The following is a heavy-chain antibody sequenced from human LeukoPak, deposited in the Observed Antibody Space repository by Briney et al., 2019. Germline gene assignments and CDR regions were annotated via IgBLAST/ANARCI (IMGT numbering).Heavy chain of an antibody. CDR1: GFTFSSAW. Sequence: GGSLRLSCAASGFTFSSAWMTWVRQAPGKGLEWVATIKDDGSDKYYVASAKGRFTISRDNAKKSLWLQMNSLRVEDTAMYYCADLGSRDWGQGTQVTVSS. D-gene: IGHD3-16*01. CDR2: IKDDGSDK. V-gene: IGHV3-7*01. CDR3: ADLGSRD. J-gene: IGHJ4*02.